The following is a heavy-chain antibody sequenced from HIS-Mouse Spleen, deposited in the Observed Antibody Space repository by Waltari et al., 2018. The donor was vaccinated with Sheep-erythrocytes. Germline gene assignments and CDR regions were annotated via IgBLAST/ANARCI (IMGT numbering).Heavy chain of an antibody. CDR3: AKVRTVNYWYFDL. Sequence: QVQLVESGGGVVQPGRSLRLSCAASGFTFSSYGMHWVRQAPGKGLECVEVSSYDGRNKYYADSVKCRFTIARDNSKNTLYLQMNSLRAEDTAVYYCAKVRTVNYWYFDLWGRGTLVTVSS. D-gene: IGHD1-1*01. J-gene: IGHJ2*01. V-gene: IGHV3-30*18. CDR2: SSYDGRNK. CDR1: GFTFSSYG.